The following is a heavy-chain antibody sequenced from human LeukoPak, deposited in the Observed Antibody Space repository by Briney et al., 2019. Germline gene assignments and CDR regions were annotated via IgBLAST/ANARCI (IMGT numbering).Heavy chain of an antibody. CDR1: GFTFSSYW. Sequence: QPGGSLRLSCAASGFTFSSYWMHWVRQAPGKGLEWVANIKQDGSATNYVASVKGRFTISRDNAKNSLYLQMNSLSVEDTAMYYCTKDQPNWAVAASWGQGTLVTVSS. CDR2: IKQDGSAT. J-gene: IGHJ4*02. D-gene: IGHD6-19*01. V-gene: IGHV3-7*05. CDR3: TKDQPNWAVAAS.